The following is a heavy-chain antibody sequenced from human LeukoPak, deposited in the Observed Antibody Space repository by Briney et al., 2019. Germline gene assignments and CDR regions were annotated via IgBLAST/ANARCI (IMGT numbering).Heavy chain of an antibody. V-gene: IGHV3-23*01. CDR3: AKAYRYCSGGSCFTDY. CDR2: ISGSGGST. CDR1: GFTFSSYA. D-gene: IGHD2-15*01. J-gene: IGHJ4*02. Sequence: GGSLRLSCAASGFTFSSYAMSWVRQAPGKGLEWVSAISGSGGSTYYADSVKGRFTISRDNSKNTLYLQMNSLRAEDTAVYYCAKAYRYCSGGSCFTDYWGQGTLVTVSS.